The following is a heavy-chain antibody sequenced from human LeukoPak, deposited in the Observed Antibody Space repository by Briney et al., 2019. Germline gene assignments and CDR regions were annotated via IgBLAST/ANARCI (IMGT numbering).Heavy chain of an antibody. CDR2: IYTSGST. Sequence: SETLSLTCTVSGGAISSYYWSWIRQPAGKGLEWIGRIYTSGSTNYNPSLKSRVTISVDTSKNQFSLKLSSVTAADTAVYYCARDQRWGPLDAFDIWGQGTMVTVSS. CDR3: ARDQRWGPLDAFDI. D-gene: IGHD1-26*01. CDR1: GGAISSYY. J-gene: IGHJ3*02. V-gene: IGHV4-4*07.